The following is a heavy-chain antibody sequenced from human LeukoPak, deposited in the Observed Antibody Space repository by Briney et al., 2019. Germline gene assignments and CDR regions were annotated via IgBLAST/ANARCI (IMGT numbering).Heavy chain of an antibody. CDR3: ATGTHYDLLPF. Sequence: ASAKVSCKVSGYSLTELSTHWVRPAPGKGLEWMGGFDPGSGEIIYEQKFQDRVTMTEDTSTDTAYMELSSLRSEDTALYYCATGTHYDLLPFWGQGTLVTVSS. CDR2: FDPGSGEI. J-gene: IGHJ4*02. CDR1: GYSLTELS. V-gene: IGHV1-24*01. D-gene: IGHD3-9*01.